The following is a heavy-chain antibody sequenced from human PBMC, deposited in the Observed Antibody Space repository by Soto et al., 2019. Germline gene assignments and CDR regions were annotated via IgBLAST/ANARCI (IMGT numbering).Heavy chain of an antibody. D-gene: IGHD3-22*01. CDR2: IYPGGSDT. CDR3: ASGALYYDSSGYSPDY. J-gene: IGHJ4*02. Sequence: GESLKISCKGSGYSFTSYWIGWVRQMPGKGLEWMGIIYPGGSDTRYSPSFQGQVTISADKSISTVYLQWSSLKASDTAMYYCASGALYYDSSGYSPDYWGQGTLVTVSS. V-gene: IGHV5-51*01. CDR1: GYSFTSYW.